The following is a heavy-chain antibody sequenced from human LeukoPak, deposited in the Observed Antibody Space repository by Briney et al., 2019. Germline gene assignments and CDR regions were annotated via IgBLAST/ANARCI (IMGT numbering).Heavy chain of an antibody. V-gene: IGHV4-59*08. J-gene: IGHJ4*02. CDR3: ACLFGTRTFDY. Sequence: SETLSLTCTVSGGSISSNYWSWIRQPPGKGLEWIGYIYYSGSTNYNPSLKRRVTISVDTSKNQFSLKLSSATAADTAVYYCACLFGTRTFDYWGQGTLVTVSS. CDR2: IYYSGST. D-gene: IGHD3/OR15-3a*01. CDR1: GGSISSNY.